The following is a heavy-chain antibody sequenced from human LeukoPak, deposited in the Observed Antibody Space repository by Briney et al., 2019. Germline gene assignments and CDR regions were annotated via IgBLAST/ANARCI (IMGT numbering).Heavy chain of an antibody. J-gene: IGHJ4*02. CDR3: ARFSSGCSTASCYLTN. CDR2: IYYTGTT. CDR1: GGSLSSHY. D-gene: IGHD2-2*01. V-gene: IGHV4-59*11. Sequence: SETLSLTCTVGGGSLSSHYWSWIRQPPGKGLELVGHIYYTGTTFYNPSLNSRVTISLDTSRNQFSLRLTSVTAADTAVYYCARFSSGCSTASCYLTNWGQGTLVTVSS.